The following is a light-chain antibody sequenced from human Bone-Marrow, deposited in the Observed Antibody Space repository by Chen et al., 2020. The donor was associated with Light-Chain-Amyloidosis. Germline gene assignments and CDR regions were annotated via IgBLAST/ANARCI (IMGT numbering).Light chain of an antibody. Sequence: SYVLTQSSSVSVAPGQKATLACGGTNIESTSVRWYQQTPGQAPLLVVYDDSDRPSGIPERLSGSNSGNTATLTISRVEAGDEADYYCQVWDRSSDRPVFGGGTKLTVL. J-gene: IGLJ3*02. CDR3: QVWDRSSDRPV. V-gene: IGLV3-21*02. CDR2: DDS. CDR1: NIESTS.